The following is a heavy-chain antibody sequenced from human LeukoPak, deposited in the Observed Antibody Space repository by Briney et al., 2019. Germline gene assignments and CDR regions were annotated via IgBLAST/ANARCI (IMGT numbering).Heavy chain of an antibody. D-gene: IGHD5-18*01. Sequence: GGSLRLSCAASGFTFRNSWMSWVRQAPGKGLEWVANINQDGSEKYYVDSVKGRLTISRDNAKNTLYLQMNSLRAEDTAVYYCARDRSYGYDYWGQGTLVTVSS. CDR2: INQDGSEK. V-gene: IGHV3-7*01. CDR1: GFTFRNSW. CDR3: ARDRSYGYDY. J-gene: IGHJ4*02.